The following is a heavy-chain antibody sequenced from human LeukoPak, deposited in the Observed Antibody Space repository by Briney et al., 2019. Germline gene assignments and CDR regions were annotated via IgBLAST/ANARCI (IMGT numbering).Heavy chain of an antibody. D-gene: IGHD6-13*01. J-gene: IGHJ4*02. CDR1: GFTFSSYG. CDR2: ISGSGGST. V-gene: IGHV3-23*01. CDR3: AREFQDSTTAGTALDY. Sequence: GGSLRPSCAASGFTFSSYGMSWVRQAPGKGLEWVSAISGSGGSTYYADSVKGRFTISRDNSKNTLYLQMNSLRSDDTAVYYCAREFQDSTTAGTALDYWGQGTLVTVSS.